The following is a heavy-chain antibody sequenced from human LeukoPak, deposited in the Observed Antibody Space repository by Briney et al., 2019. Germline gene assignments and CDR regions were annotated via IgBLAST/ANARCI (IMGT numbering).Heavy chain of an antibody. J-gene: IGHJ3*02. D-gene: IGHD2-2*01. CDR1: GGSISSYY. V-gene: IGHV4-59*01. CDR3: ARVPAEDAFDI. Sequence: SETLSLTCTVSGGSISSYYWSWIPQPPGKGLEWIGYIYYSGSTNYNPSLKSRVTISVDTSKSQFSLKLSSVTAADTAVYYCARVPAEDAFDIWGQGTMVTVSS. CDR2: IYYSGST.